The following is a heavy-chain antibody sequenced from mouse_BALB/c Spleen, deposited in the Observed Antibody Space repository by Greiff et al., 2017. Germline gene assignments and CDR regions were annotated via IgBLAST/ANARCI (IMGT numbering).Heavy chain of an antibody. CDR2: INPGSGGT. Sequence: VQLQQSGAELVRPGTSVKVSCKASGYAFTNYLIEWVKQRPGQGLEWIGVINPGSGGTNYNEKFKGKATLTADKSSSTAYMQLSSLTSDDSAVYFCARSIYDGYYDWFAYWGQGTLVTVSA. V-gene: IGHV1-54*03. CDR3: ARSIYDGYYDWFAY. CDR1: GYAFTNYL. D-gene: IGHD2-3*01. J-gene: IGHJ3*01.